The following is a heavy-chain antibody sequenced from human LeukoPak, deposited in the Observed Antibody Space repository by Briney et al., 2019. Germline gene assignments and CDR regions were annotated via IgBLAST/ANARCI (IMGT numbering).Heavy chain of an antibody. Sequence: SETLSLTCTVSGGSVSSGSYYWSWIRQPPGKGLEWIGYIYYSGSTNYNPSLKSRVTISVDTSKNQFSVKLSSVTAADTAVYYCARESTIFGGNWFDPWGQGTLVTVSS. CDR2: IYYSGST. V-gene: IGHV4-61*01. D-gene: IGHD3-3*01. CDR3: ARESTIFGGNWFDP. CDR1: GGSVSSGSYY. J-gene: IGHJ5*02.